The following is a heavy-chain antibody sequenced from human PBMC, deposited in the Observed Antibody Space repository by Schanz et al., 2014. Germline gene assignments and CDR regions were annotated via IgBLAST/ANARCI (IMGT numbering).Heavy chain of an antibody. Sequence: QVHLVQSGAEVKRPGASVKVSCKASEYSFTSYSMHWVRQAPGQRLEWMGWINTVSGDTKYSQNFQGRVTITRDTSASTAYMELSSLRAENTAVYACARGIGGAGANNFGDYWGQGTLVTVSS. CDR1: EYSFTSYS. J-gene: IGHJ4*02. CDR2: INTVSGDT. D-gene: IGHD1-1*01. CDR3: ARGIGGAGANNFGDY. V-gene: IGHV1-3*04.